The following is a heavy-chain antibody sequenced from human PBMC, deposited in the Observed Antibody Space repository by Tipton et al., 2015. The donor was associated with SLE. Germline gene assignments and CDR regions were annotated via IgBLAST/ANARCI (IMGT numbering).Heavy chain of an antibody. Sequence: QVQLVQSGAEVKKPGASVKVSCKASGYTFTGYYMHWVRQAPGQGLEWMGWINPNSGGTNYAQKFQGRVTMTRDTSISTAYMELSRLRSDDTAVYYCASRSGRGQWFGAFDIWGQGTMVTVSS. CDR1: GYTFTGYY. J-gene: IGHJ3*02. CDR2: INPNSGGT. D-gene: IGHD1-26*01. V-gene: IGHV1-2*02. CDR3: ASRSGRGQWFGAFDI.